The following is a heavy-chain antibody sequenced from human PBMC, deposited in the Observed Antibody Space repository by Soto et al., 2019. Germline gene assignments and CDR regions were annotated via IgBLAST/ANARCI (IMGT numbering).Heavy chain of an antibody. Sequence: QVQLVQSGAEVKKPGSSVKVSCKASGGTFSSYAISWVRQAPGQGLEWMGGIIPIFGTANYAQKFQGRVTITADESTSTAYMELSSLRSEDTAVYYCARDLIVVVVAATRSYYYYGMDVWGQGTTVTVSS. D-gene: IGHD2-15*01. J-gene: IGHJ6*02. V-gene: IGHV1-69*01. CDR1: GGTFSSYA. CDR2: IIPIFGTA. CDR3: ARDLIVVVVAATRSYYYYGMDV.